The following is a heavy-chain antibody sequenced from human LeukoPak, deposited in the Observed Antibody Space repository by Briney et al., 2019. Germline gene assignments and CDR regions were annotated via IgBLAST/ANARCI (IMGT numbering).Heavy chain of an antibody. D-gene: IGHD3-3*01. CDR2: INHSGST. CDR1: GGSFSGYY. CDR3: ARGAYDFWSGYREGFDY. J-gene: IGHJ4*02. V-gene: IGHV4-34*01. Sequence: SETLSLTCAVYGGSFSGYYWSWIRQPPGKGLEWIGEINHSGSTNYNPSLKSRVTISVDTSKNQFSLQLSSVTAADTAVYYCARGAYDFWSGYREGFDYWGQGTLVTVSS.